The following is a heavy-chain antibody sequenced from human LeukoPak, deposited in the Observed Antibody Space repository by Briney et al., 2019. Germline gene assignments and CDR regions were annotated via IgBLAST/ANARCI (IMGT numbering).Heavy chain of an antibody. CDR2: ITPFNGNT. V-gene: IGHV1-45*02. J-gene: IGHJ4*02. Sequence: ASVKVSCKASGYTFTYRYLHWVRQAPGQALEWMGWITPFNGNTNYAQKFQDRVTITRDRSMSIAYMELSSLRSEDTAMCYCAPSTSSHYLSYWGQGTLVTVSS. CDR3: APSTSSHYLSY. D-gene: IGHD2/OR15-2a*01. CDR1: GYTFTYRY.